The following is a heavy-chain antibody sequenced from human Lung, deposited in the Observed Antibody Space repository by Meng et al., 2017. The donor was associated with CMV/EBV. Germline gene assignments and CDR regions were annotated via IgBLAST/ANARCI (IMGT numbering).Heavy chain of an antibody. Sequence: ISWVRQAPGQGLEWMGGIIPIFGTANYAQNFQGRVTITTDESRSTAYMELSSLRSEDTVVYYCARIGLCSGTTCYTGDYSSRHFDYWGQGTLVTVSS. J-gene: IGHJ4*02. CDR2: IIPIFGTA. D-gene: IGHD2-2*02. CDR3: ARIGLCSGTTCYTGDYSSRHFDY. V-gene: IGHV1-69*05.